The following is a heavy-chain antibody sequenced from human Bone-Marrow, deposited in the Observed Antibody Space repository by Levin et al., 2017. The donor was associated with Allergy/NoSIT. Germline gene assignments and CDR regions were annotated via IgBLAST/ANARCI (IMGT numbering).Heavy chain of an antibody. CDR2: IWSDGRVI. Sequence: GESLKISCAASGFTFSSHAMHWVRQAPGKGLEWVAVIWSDGRVIYYADSIKGRFTISRDNSKNTVYVQMNSLRAEDTAVYYCARASGSGSYSHFDYWGQGALVTVSP. J-gene: IGHJ4*02. CDR1: GFTFSSHA. V-gene: IGHV3-33*01. CDR3: ARASGSGSYSHFDY. D-gene: IGHD3-10*01.